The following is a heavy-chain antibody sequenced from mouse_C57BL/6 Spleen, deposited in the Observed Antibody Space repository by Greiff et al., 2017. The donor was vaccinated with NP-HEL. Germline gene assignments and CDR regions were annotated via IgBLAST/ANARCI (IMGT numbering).Heavy chain of an antibody. J-gene: IGHJ3*01. Sequence: QVHVKQSGAELVRPGASVTLSCKASGYTFTDYEMHWVKQTPVHGLEWIGAIDPETGGTAYNQKFKGKAILTADKSSSTAYMELRSLTSEDSAVYYCTRGGGTLFAYWGQGTLVTVSA. CDR1: GYTFTDYE. D-gene: IGHD4-1*01. CDR2: IDPETGGT. CDR3: TRGGGTLFAY. V-gene: IGHV1-15*01.